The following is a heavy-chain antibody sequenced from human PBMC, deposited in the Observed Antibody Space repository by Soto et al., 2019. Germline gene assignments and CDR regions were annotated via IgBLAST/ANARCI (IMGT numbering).Heavy chain of an antibody. D-gene: IGHD6-19*01. V-gene: IGHV3-30*03. CDR2: ISYDGSNK. J-gene: IGHJ4*02. Sequence: GGSLRLSCVASGFSFSIYGMYWVRQAPGKGLEWVAAISYDGSNKYYVDSVRGRFTISRDNSKNTVYLQMNSLRAEDTAVYYCARTGRVAGFLFDYWGQGTLVTVSS. CDR1: GFSFSIYG. CDR3: ARTGRVAGFLFDY.